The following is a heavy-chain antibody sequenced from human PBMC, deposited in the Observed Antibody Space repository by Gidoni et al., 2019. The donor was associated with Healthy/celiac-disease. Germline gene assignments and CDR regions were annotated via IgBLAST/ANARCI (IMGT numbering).Heavy chain of an antibody. J-gene: IGHJ6*02. CDR3: ARDAARYSNYVGIYYYGMDV. CDR1: GGSISSSNW. Sequence: QVQLQESGPGLVKPSGTLSLTCAVSGGSISSSNWWSWVRQPPGKGLEWIGEIYHSGSTNYNPSLKSRVTISVDKSKNQFSLKLSSVTAADTAVYYCARDAARYSNYVGIYYYGMDVWGQGTTVTVSS. D-gene: IGHD4-4*01. V-gene: IGHV4-4*02. CDR2: IYHSGST.